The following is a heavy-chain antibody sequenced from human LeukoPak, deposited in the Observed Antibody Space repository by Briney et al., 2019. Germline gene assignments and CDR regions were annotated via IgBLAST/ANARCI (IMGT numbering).Heavy chain of an antibody. CDR2: ISSSGSTI. D-gene: IGHD3-10*01. CDR1: GFTFSRFE. Sequence: PGGSLRLSCAASGFTFSRFEMNWVRQAPGKGLEWVSYISSSGSTIYHADVKGRFTISRDNAKNSLYLQMNSLRAEDTAVYYCARDNYGSGTGMDVWGQGTTVTVSS. CDR3: ARDNYGSGTGMDV. V-gene: IGHV3-48*03. J-gene: IGHJ6*02.